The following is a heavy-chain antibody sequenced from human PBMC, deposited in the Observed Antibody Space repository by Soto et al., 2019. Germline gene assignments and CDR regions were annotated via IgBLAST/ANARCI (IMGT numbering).Heavy chain of an antibody. CDR1: GFTFSSYG. V-gene: IGHV3-30*18. CDR2: ISYDGSNK. J-gene: IGHJ6*02. CDR3: AKDYHDYGDYYYYYGMDV. Sequence: QVQLVESRGGVVQPGRSLRLSCAASGFTFSSYGMHWVRQAPGKGLEWVAVISYDGSNKYYADSVKGRFTISRDNSKNTLYLQMNSLRAEDTAVYYCAKDYHDYGDYYYYYGMDVWGQGTTVTVSS. D-gene: IGHD4-17*01.